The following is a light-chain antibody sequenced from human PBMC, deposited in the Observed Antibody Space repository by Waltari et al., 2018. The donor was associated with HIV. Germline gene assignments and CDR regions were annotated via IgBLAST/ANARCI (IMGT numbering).Light chain of an antibody. CDR3: QVWDITSDRVV. Sequence: SYVLTQPSSVSLAPGKTVTITCGGDHLGRQRVHWYQQEPGQAPLLVISDDFERPSGVPERFSGSKSETTATLTISGVEAGDEADYYCQVWDITSDRVVFGGGTHLTVL. CDR1: HLGRQR. J-gene: IGLJ2*01. CDR2: DDF. V-gene: IGLV3-21*04.